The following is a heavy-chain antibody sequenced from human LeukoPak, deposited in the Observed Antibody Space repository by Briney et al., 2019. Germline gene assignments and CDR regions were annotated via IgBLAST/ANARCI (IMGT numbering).Heavy chain of an antibody. D-gene: IGHD5-18*01. Sequence: PSEALSLTCTVSGGSISSYYWSWIRQPPGKGLEWIGYIYYSGSTNYNPSLKSRVTISVDTSKNQFSLKLSSVTAADTAVYYCARGLRHPARDYWGQGTLVTVSS. CDR1: GGSISSYY. J-gene: IGHJ4*02. CDR3: ARGLRHPARDY. CDR2: IYYSGST. V-gene: IGHV4-59*12.